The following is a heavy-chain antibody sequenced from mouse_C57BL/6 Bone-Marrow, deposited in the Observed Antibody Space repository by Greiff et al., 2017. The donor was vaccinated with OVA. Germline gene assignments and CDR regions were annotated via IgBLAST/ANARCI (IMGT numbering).Heavy chain of an antibody. CDR2: ISGGGGNT. J-gene: IGHJ2*01. V-gene: IGHV5-9*04. D-gene: IGHD1-1*01. CDR3: ARPSFTTVVVPLDY. Sequence: VQLVESGGGLVKPGGSLKLSCAASGFTFSSYTMSWVRQTPEKRLEWVATISGGGGNTYYPDSVKGRFTISRDNAKNTLYLQMSSLRSEDTALYYCARPSFTTVVVPLDYWAKAPLSQSPQ. CDR1: GFTFSSYT.